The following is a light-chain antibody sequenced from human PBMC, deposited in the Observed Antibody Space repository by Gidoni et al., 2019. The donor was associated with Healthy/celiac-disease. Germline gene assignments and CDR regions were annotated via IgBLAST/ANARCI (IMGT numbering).Light chain of an antibody. CDR1: QSISSW. J-gene: IGKJ2*01. CDR2: KAS. Sequence: DIQMTQSPSTLSASVGDRVTITCRASQSISSWLAWYQQKPGKAPKLLIYKASSLESGVPSRFSGSGSGTEFTLTISSLQPDDFATYYCQQYNSYSPYTFXQXTKLEI. CDR3: QQYNSYSPYT. V-gene: IGKV1-5*03.